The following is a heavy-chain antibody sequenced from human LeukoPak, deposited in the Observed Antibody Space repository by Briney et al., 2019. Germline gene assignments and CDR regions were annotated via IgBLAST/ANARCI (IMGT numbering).Heavy chain of an antibody. D-gene: IGHD1-26*01. CDR2: ISSSSSYI. Sequence: GGSLRLSCAASGFTFSSYSMNWVRQAPGKGLEWVSSISSSSSYIYYADSVKGRFTISRDNAKNSLYLQMNSLRAEDTAVYYCARDVLQEWELFSEENWFDPWGQGTLVTVSS. J-gene: IGHJ5*02. CDR3: ARDVLQEWELFSEENWFDP. V-gene: IGHV3-21*01. CDR1: GFTFSSYS.